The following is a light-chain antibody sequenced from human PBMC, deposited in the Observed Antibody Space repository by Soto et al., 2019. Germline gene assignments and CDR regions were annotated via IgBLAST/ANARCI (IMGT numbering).Light chain of an antibody. V-gene: IGKV3-20*01. CDR3: HHYGRSPIFT. J-gene: IGKJ3*01. Sequence: EIVLTQSPGTLSLSPGERATLSCRASQSVANNYLAWYQQRPGQAPRLLIYAASSRADGVPDRFSGSGSGTDFTLTISRLEPEDFAVYFCHHYGRSPIFTFGPGTTVDI. CDR1: QSVANNY. CDR2: AAS.